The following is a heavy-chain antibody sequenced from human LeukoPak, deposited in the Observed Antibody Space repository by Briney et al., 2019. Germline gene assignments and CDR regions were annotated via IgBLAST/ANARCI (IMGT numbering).Heavy chain of an antibody. Sequence: GGSLRLSCAASGFTFSSYWMSWVRQAPGKGLEWVANIKQDGSEKYYVDSVKGRFTISRDNSKNTLYLQMNSLRAEDTAVYYCAKAKFALTPTYYFDYWGQGTLVTVSS. CDR2: IKQDGSEK. D-gene: IGHD3-10*01. J-gene: IGHJ4*02. CDR1: GFTFSSYW. V-gene: IGHV3-7*05. CDR3: AKAKFALTPTYYFDY.